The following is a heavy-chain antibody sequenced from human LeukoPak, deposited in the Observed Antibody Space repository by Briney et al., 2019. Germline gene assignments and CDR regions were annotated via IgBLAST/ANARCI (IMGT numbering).Heavy chain of an antibody. CDR2: VRTKASNYAT. J-gene: IGHJ3*02. CDR3: TVSGVTSDAFDI. Sequence: GGSQKLSCAASGLPFSASIIHWVGQASGRGLEWVGRVRTKASNYATTYAASVNGRFTISRDESKNTAYLQMNSLKIEDTAVYYCTVSGVTSDAFDIWGQGTMVTVSS. CDR1: GLPFSASI. D-gene: IGHD5-18*01. V-gene: IGHV3-73*01.